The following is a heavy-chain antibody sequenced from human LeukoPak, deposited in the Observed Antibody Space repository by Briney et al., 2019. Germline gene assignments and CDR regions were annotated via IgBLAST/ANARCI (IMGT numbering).Heavy chain of an antibody. Sequence: GASVKVSCKASGYTFTGYYMHWVRQAPGQGLEWMGWINPNSGGTNYAQKFQGRVTITRNTSISTAYMELSSLRSEDTAVYYCARGRVTDRGREFDYWGQGTLVTVSS. CDR2: INPNSGGT. V-gene: IGHV1-2*02. J-gene: IGHJ4*02. CDR3: ARGRVTDRGREFDY. CDR1: GYTFTGYY. D-gene: IGHD5-24*01.